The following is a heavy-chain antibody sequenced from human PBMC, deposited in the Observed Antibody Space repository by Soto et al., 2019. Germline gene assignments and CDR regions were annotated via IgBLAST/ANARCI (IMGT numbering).Heavy chain of an antibody. CDR2: ISGSGGST. J-gene: IGHJ4*02. Sequence: GGSLRLSCAASGFTFSSYAMSWVRQAPGKGLEWVSAISGSGGSTYYADSVKGRFTISRDNSKNTLYLQTNSLRAEDTAVYYCAKDRYCSSTSCYAGRLGYFDYWGQGTLVTVSS. CDR3: AKDRYCSSTSCYAGRLGYFDY. V-gene: IGHV3-23*01. CDR1: GFTFSSYA. D-gene: IGHD2-2*01.